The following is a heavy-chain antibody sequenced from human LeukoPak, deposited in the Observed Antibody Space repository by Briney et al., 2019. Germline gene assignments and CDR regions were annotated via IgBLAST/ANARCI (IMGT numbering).Heavy chain of an antibody. CDR2: ISYDGSNK. CDR3: AREYGDYDSPFDY. V-gene: IGHV3-30*04. Sequence: PGGSLRLSCAASGFTFSSYAMHWVRQAPGKGLEWVAAISYDGSNKYYADSVKGRFTISRDNSKNTLYLQMNSLRAEDTAVYYCAREYGDYDSPFDYWGQGTLVTVSS. D-gene: IGHD4-17*01. CDR1: GFTFSSYA. J-gene: IGHJ4*02.